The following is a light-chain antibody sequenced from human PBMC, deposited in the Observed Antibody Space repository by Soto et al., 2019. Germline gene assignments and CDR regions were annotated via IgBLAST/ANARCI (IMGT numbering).Light chain of an antibody. CDR2: DVS. V-gene: IGLV2-14*01. CDR3: SSYTSSSTHAV. Sequence: QSALTQPASVSGSPGQSITISCTGTSSDVGGYNYVSWYQQHPGKAPKLMIYDVSNRPSGVSNRFSGPKSGNTASLTISGLQAEDEADYYCSSYTSSSTHAVFGGGTQLTVL. J-gene: IGLJ7*01. CDR1: SSDVGGYNY.